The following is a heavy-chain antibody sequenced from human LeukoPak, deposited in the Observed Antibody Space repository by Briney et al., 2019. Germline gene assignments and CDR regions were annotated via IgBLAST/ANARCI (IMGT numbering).Heavy chain of an antibody. CDR1: GYSFSIYW. CDR2: IFPDDSDT. V-gene: IGHV5-51*01. D-gene: IGHD5-12*01. Sequence: GESLKISCKGSGYSFSIYWIGWVRQMPGKGLEWMGIIFPDDSDTRYSPSFQGQVSISADKSISTAYLQWRSLKASDSAIYYCARTYSGYVSDYMDVWGKGTTVTISS. CDR3: ARTYSGYVSDYMDV. J-gene: IGHJ6*03.